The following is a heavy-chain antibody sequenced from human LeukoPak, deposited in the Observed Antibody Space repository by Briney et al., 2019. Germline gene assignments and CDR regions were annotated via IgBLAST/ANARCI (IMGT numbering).Heavy chain of an antibody. Sequence: GGSLRLSCAASGFTVSSNYMSWVRQAPGKGLEWVSVIYSGGSTYYADSVKGRFTISRDNSKNTLYLQKNSLRAEDTAVYYCARAKEKAGTVPYYYYYGMDVWGQGNTVTVSS. J-gene: IGHJ6*02. CDR1: GFTVSSNY. CDR3: ARAKEKAGTVPYYYYYGMDV. D-gene: IGHD6-19*01. V-gene: IGHV3-66*01. CDR2: IYSGGST.